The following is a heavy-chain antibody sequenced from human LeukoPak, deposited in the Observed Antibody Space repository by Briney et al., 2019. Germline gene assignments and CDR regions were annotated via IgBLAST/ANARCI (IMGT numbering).Heavy chain of an antibody. J-gene: IGHJ4*02. Sequence: GASVKVSCKASGYSFTDYYIHWVRLAPGQGLEWMGWINPKSGGTHYAQKFQGRVSMTRDTSINTVHLELSSLKTNGTAVYYCARTREGVWGSYSPWGQGTLVTVSS. CDR3: ARTREGVWGSYSP. CDR2: INPKSGGT. CDR1: GYSFTDYY. D-gene: IGHD3-16*01. V-gene: IGHV1-2*02.